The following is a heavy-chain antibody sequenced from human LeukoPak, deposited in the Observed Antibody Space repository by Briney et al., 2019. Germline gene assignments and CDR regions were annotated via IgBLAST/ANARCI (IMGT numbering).Heavy chain of an antibody. V-gene: IGHV3-21*01. CDR1: GFTFYSYS. CDR2: IISSSSHI. CDR3: ARDRESSSWFDY. Sequence: PGGSLRLSCAASGFTFYSYSMNWVPQAPGKGLEWVSSIISSSSHIYYADSVKGRFTISRDNAKNSLDLQMKRLRAGDMAVYYCARDRESSSWFDYWGQGTLGTVSS. J-gene: IGHJ4*02. D-gene: IGHD6-13*01.